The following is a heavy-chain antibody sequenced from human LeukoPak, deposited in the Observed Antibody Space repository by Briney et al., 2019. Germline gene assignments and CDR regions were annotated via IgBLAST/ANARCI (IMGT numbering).Heavy chain of an antibody. CDR1: GFTFSSYE. CDR3: ARDLGDYYDNSGYYPDY. CDR2: ISSSGSTI. Sequence: GGSLRLSCAASGFTFSSYEMNWVRQAPGKGLEWVSYISSSGSTIYYADSVKGRFTISRDNAKNSLYLQMNSLRAEDTAVYYCARDLGDYYDNSGYYPDYWGQGTLVTVSS. V-gene: IGHV3-48*03. D-gene: IGHD3-22*01. J-gene: IGHJ4*02.